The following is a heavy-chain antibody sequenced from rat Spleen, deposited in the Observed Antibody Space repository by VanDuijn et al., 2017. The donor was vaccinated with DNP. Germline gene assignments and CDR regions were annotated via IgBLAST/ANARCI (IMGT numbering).Heavy chain of an antibody. J-gene: IGHJ3*01. Sequence: QVQLKESGPGLVQPSQTLSLTCTVAGFLLTSYGVSWVRQSPGKGLEWIAAISSGGTTYYNSALKSRLSISRDTSKSQVFLKMNSLQTEDTAMYFCARGYYYDGGYICFAYWGQGTLVTVSS. V-gene: IGHV2S12*01. CDR3: ARGYYYDGGYICFAY. D-gene: IGHD1-12*02. CDR1: GFLLTSYG. CDR2: ISSGGTT.